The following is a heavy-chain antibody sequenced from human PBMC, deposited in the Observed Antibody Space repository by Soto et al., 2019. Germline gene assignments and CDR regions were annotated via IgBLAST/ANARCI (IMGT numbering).Heavy chain of an antibody. CDR3: ASSGSYLVEDY. J-gene: IGHJ4*02. CDR2: ISSSSSYI. CDR1: GFTFSSYS. D-gene: IGHD1-26*01. Sequence: EVQLVESGGGLVKPGGSLRLSCAASGFTFSSYSMNWVHQAPGKGLEWVSSISSSSSYIYYADSVKGRFTISRDNAKNSLYLQMNSLRAEDTAVYYCASSGSYLVEDYWGQGTLVTVSS. V-gene: IGHV3-21*01.